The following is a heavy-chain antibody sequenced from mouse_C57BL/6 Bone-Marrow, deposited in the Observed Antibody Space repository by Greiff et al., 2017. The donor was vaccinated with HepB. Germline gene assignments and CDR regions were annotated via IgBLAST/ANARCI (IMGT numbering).Heavy chain of an antibody. D-gene: IGHD2-3*01. CDR2: ISSGGDYI. CDR3: TRDGGYDGPSYYAMDY. CDR1: GFTFSSYA. J-gene: IGHJ4*01. Sequence: EVKLMESGEGLVKPGGSLKLSCAASGFTFSSYAMSWVRQTPEKRLEWVAYISSGGDYIYYADTVKGRFTISRDNARNTLYLQMSSLKSEDTAMYYCTRDGGYDGPSYYAMDYWGQGTSVTVSS. V-gene: IGHV5-9-1*02.